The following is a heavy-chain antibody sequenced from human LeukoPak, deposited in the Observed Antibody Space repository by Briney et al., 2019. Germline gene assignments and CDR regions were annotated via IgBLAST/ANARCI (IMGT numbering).Heavy chain of an antibody. D-gene: IGHD2-2*01. J-gene: IGHJ6*02. CDR2: IYYSGST. Sequence: SETLSLTCNVSGDSISSYYWSWIRQSPGKGLEWIGYIYYSGSTNYNPSLKSRVTISVDTSKNQFSLNLSSVTAADTAVYYCARHRTPYYYYYGMDVWGQGTTVTVSS. V-gene: IGHV4-59*08. CDR3: ARHRTPYYYYYGMDV. CDR1: GDSISSYY.